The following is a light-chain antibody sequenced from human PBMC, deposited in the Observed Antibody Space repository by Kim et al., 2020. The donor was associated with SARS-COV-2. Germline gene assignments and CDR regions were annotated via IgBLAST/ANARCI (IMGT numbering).Light chain of an antibody. Sequence: NFMLTQPHSVSESPGKTATISCTRSSGSIASNYVQWYQQRPGSAPTTVIYEDNRTPSGVPDRFSGSIDSSSNSASLTISGLKTEDEADYFCQSYDSNNWVFGGGTQLTVL. J-gene: IGLJ3*02. CDR3: QSYDSNNWV. CDR1: SGSIASNY. CDR2: EDN. V-gene: IGLV6-57*04.